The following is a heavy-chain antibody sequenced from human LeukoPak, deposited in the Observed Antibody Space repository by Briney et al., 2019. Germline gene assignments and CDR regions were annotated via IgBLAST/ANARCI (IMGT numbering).Heavy chain of an antibody. CDR3: ARVGTIFGVVSAFDY. D-gene: IGHD3-3*01. V-gene: IGHV1-24*01. J-gene: IGHJ4*02. Sequence: ASVKVSCKVSGDTLTELSIHWVRQAPGKGLEWMGGLDPEDDATMYAQELQGRVTMAEDTATETAYMELTSLRSEDTAVYYCARVGTIFGVVSAFDYWGQGTLVTVSS. CDR2: LDPEDDAT. CDR1: GDTLTELS.